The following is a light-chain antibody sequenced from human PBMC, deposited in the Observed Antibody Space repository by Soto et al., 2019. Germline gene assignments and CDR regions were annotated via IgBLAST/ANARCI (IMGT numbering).Light chain of an antibody. CDR1: QTISSW. V-gene: IGKV1-5*03. Sequence: DIQMTQSPSTLSGSVGDRVTITCRASQTISSWLAWYQQKPGKAPKLLIYKASTLKSGVPSRFSGSGSGTEFTLTLSSLQPDDFETYYCQHYNSYSEAFGQGTKVELK. CDR2: KAS. CDR3: QHYNSYSEA. J-gene: IGKJ1*01.